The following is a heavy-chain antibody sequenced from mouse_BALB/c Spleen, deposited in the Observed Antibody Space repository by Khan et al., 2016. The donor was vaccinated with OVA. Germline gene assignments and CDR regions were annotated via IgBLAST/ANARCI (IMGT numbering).Heavy chain of an antibody. V-gene: IGHV5-17*02. CDR2: ISSGSSTI. CDR3: ASSYSIYYGPAY. CDR1: GFTFSSFG. D-gene: IGHD2-1*01. Sequence: EVELVESGGGLVQPGGSRKLSCAASGFTFSSFGMHWVRQAPEKGLEWVAYISSGSSTIYYADTVKGRFTISRDNPKNPLFLQMTSLRSEDTAMYYCASSYSIYYGPAYWGQGTLVTVSA. J-gene: IGHJ3*01.